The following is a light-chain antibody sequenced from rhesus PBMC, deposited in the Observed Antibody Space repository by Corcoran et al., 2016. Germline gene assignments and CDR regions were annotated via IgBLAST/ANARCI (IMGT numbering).Light chain of an antibody. CDR3: RQDYTTPFT. J-gene: IGKJ3*01. V-gene: IGKV1-94*01. Sequence: DIQMTQSPSSLSASVGDRVTVTCRASQGINKELSWYQQKPGKAPTLLIYAASSLPTGVSSRFIGRGSGNDCTLTISSQQPEDVATYYGRQDYTTPFTFGPGTKLDIK. CDR1: QGINKE. CDR2: AAS.